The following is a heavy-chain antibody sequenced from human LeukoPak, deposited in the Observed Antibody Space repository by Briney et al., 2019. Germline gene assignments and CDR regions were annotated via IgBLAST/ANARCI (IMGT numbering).Heavy chain of an antibody. Sequence: PSETLSLTCSVTGGSMSGFYSSWIRQPPGKGLEWIGYIYYSGSTNYNPSLKSRVTISVDTSKNQFSLKLSSVAAADTAVYYCARGDLPYCSGGSCYSERLYYYYYMDVWGKGTTVTVSS. J-gene: IGHJ6*03. CDR2: IYYSGST. CDR3: ARGDLPYCSGGSCYSERLYYYYYMDV. D-gene: IGHD2-15*01. CDR1: GGSMSGFY. V-gene: IGHV4-59*08.